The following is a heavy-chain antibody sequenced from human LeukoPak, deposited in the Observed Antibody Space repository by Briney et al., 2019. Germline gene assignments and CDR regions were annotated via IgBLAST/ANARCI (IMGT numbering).Heavy chain of an antibody. CDR1: GFTFKTYW. CDR3: ARGVEPLAANTLAY. CDR2: INQDGSEK. V-gene: IGHV3-7*01. D-gene: IGHD1-14*01. J-gene: IGHJ4*02. Sequence: PGGSLRLSCAASGFTFKTYWMSWVRQAPGKGLEWVANINQDGSEKYYVDSVKGRFTISRDNDKNSLYLQMNSLRAEDTAVYYCARGVEPLAANTLAYWGQGTLVTVSS.